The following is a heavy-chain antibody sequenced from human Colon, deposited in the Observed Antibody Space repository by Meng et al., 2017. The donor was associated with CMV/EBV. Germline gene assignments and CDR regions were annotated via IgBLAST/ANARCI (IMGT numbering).Heavy chain of an antibody. CDR3: ARAFGEPVDGYFDY. J-gene: IGHJ4*02. D-gene: IGHD1-14*01. Sequence: SETLSLTCTVSGVSINTYYWGWVRQPPGKGLEWLGYIFYTGSTNYNPSLKSRVTISVDTSKNQFSLKLNSVTAADTAVYYCARAFGEPVDGYFDYWGQGTLVTVSS. CDR2: IFYTGST. V-gene: IGHV4-59*01. CDR1: GVSINTYY.